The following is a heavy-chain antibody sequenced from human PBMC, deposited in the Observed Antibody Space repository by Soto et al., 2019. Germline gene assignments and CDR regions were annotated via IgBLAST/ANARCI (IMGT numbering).Heavy chain of an antibody. D-gene: IGHD2-21*02. J-gene: IGHJ4*02. V-gene: IGHV3-23*01. CDR1: GFTFSSYA. CDR3: AKHPTGYCGGDCYSDY. CDR2: ISGSGGST. Sequence: EVQLLESGGGLVQPGGSLRLSCAASGFTFSSYAMSWVRQAPGKGLEWVSAISGSGGSTYYADSVKGRFTISRDNSKNTVYLQMNGLRAEDTAVYYCAKHPTGYCGGDCYSDYWGQGTLVTVSS.